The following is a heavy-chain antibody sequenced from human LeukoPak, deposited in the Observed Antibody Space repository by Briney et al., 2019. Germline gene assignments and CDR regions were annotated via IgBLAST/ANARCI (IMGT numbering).Heavy chain of an antibody. V-gene: IGHV3-23*01. Sequence: GSLRLSCAASGFTFSDYYMSWIRQAPGKGLEWVSGISGGGTTYYADSVKGRFTISRDNSKNTLYLQMNSLRAEDTAVYYCAKSAHIVVVTAIEDYFDYWGQGTLVTVSS. J-gene: IGHJ4*02. CDR1: GFTFSDYY. CDR2: ISGGGTT. CDR3: AKSAHIVVVTAIEDYFDY. D-gene: IGHD2-21*02.